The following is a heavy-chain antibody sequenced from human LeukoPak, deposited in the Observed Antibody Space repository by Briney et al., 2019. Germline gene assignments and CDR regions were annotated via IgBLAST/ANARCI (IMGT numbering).Heavy chain of an antibody. CDR1: GFTFSSYA. Sequence: GRSLRLSCAASGFTFSSYAMHWVRQAPGKGLEWVAVISYDGSNKYYADSVKGRFTISRDNSKNTLYLQMNSLRAEDTAVYYCARPLGEYSSSAYYMDVWGKGTTVTVSS. CDR2: ISYDGSNK. J-gene: IGHJ6*03. D-gene: IGHD6-6*01. V-gene: IGHV3-30-3*01. CDR3: ARPLGEYSSSAYYMDV.